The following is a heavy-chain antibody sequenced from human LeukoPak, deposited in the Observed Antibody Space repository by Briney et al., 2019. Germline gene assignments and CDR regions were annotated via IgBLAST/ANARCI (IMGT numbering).Heavy chain of an antibody. Sequence: GSSVKVSCKASGGTFSSYAISWVRQPPGQGLEWMGGIIPIFGTANYAQKFQGRVTITADESTSTAYMELSSLRSEDTAVYYCARPRWDPAGTTSHYFDYWGQGTLVTVSS. V-gene: IGHV1-69*01. CDR1: GGTFSSYA. CDR3: ARPRWDPAGTTSHYFDY. CDR2: IIPIFGTA. D-gene: IGHD1-7*01. J-gene: IGHJ4*02.